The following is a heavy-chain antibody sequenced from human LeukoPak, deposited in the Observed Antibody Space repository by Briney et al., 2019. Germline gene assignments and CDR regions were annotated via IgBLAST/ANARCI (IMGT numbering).Heavy chain of an antibody. V-gene: IGHV3-7*01. CDR2: IKQDGSEK. D-gene: IGHD4-23*01. J-gene: IGHJ4*02. Sequence: GGSLRLSCAASGFSLSSYWMSWVRQAPGKGLEWVARIKQDGSEKHYVDSVKGRFTISRDNAKNSVYLQMNTLRAEDTAVYYCARYIETPRRDLDYWGQGTLVTVSS. CDR3: ARYIETPRRDLDY. CDR1: GFSLSSYW.